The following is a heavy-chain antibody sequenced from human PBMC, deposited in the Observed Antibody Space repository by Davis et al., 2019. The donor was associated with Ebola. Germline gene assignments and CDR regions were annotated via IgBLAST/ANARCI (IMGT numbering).Heavy chain of an antibody. J-gene: IGHJ4*02. CDR1: GGTFSSYT. D-gene: IGHD6-19*01. CDR3: AKDLVAGTFSPSY. V-gene: IGHV1-69*04. Sequence: SVKVSCKASGGTFSSYTISWVRQAPGQGLEWMGRIIPILGIANYAQKFQGRVTITADKSTSTAYMELSSLRSEDTAVYYCAKDLVAGTFSPSYWGQGTLVTVS. CDR2: IIPILGIA.